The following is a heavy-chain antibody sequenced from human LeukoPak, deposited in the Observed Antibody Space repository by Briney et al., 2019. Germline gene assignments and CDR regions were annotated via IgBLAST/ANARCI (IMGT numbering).Heavy chain of an antibody. CDR2: INAGNGNT. V-gene: IGHV1-3*01. J-gene: IGHJ4*02. D-gene: IGHD1-14*01. CDR3: ARGREPYYFDY. Sequence: ASVKVSCKASGYTFTSYAMHWVRQAPGQRLEWMGWINAGNGNTKYSQKFQGRVTITRDTSASTAYMELSSLRSEDTAVYYCARGREPYYFDYWGQGTLVAVSS. CDR1: GYTFTSYA.